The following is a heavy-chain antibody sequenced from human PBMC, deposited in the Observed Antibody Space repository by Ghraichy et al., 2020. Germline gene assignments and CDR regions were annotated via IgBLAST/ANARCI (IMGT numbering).Heavy chain of an antibody. D-gene: IGHD5-18*01. V-gene: IGHV3-74*01. CDR3: TREAVDTATPFDY. J-gene: IGHJ4*02. CDR1: GFTFARYW. CDR2: INSDESTT. Sequence: GGSLRLSCAASGFTFARYWMHWVRQTPGKGLVWVARINSDESTTNYADSVKGRFTISRDNAKNTVYLQMNSLRAEDTAVYYCTREAVDTATPFDYWGQGTLVTVSS.